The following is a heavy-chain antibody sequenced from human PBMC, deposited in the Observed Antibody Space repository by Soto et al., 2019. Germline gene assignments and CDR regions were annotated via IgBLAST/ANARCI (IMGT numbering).Heavy chain of an antibody. CDR1: GFTFSSFS. J-gene: IGHJ4*02. CDR3: AKDSYRSGWFYFDY. CDR2: IGNGGATT. Sequence: PGGSLRLSCAASGFTFSSFSLRWVRQAPGKGVEWVSAIGNGGATTYYAESVKGRFTISRDNSKNTLYLQVNSLRADDTAVYYCAKDSYRSGWFYFDYWGQGTLVTVSS. V-gene: IGHV3-23*01. D-gene: IGHD6-19*01.